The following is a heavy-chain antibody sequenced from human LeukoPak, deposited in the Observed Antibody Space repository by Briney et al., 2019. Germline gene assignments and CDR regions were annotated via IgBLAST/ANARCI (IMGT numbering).Heavy chain of an antibody. V-gene: IGHV4-39*07. J-gene: IGHJ4*02. CDR3: ARGTLHSGWSYYLDS. CDR1: GGSIPIGTYY. Sequence: SETLSLTCTVSGGSIPIGTYYWGWVRQPPGKGLEWIGSIYYSGTTKYNPSLKSRVTISVDNSNNKFSLRLSSVTAADTALYYCARGTLHSGWSYYLDSWGQGTLVTVSS. D-gene: IGHD6-19*01. CDR2: IYYSGTT.